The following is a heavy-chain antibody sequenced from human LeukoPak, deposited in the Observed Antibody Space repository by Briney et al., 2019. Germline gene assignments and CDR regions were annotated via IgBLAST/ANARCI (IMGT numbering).Heavy chain of an antibody. CDR1: GYTFSSYD. J-gene: IGHJ4*02. CDR3: VRLPKYSRPLDY. CDR2: MNPNSGNT. D-gene: IGHD6-6*01. V-gene: IGHV1-8*02. Sequence: GASVKVSCKASGYTFSSYDINWVRQATGQGLEWMGWMNPNSGNTAYAQKFQGRVTMSRDTSISTAYMELSSLRSEDTAVYYCVRLPKYSRPLDYWGQGTLATVSS.